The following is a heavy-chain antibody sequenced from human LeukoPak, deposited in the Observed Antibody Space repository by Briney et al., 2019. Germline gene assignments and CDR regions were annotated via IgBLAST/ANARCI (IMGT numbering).Heavy chain of an antibody. J-gene: IGHJ4*02. CDR2: ISGSGGST. CDR1: GITFSSYT. CDR3: AKVGSMTTVIFYFDY. D-gene: IGHD4-17*01. Sequence: GGSLRLSCAVSGITFSSYTMSWVRQAPGKGLEWVSAISGSGGSTYYADSVKGRFTISRDNSKNTLYLQMNSLRAEDTAVYYCAKVGSMTTVIFYFDYWGQGTLVTVSS. V-gene: IGHV3-23*01.